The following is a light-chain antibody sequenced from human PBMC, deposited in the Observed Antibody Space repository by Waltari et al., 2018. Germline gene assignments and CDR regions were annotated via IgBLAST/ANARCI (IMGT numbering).Light chain of an antibody. Sequence: DIQMTQSPSTLSASVGDRVTITCRASQSISSWLAWYQQKPGKAPKHLIYKASTLQSGIPSRFSGSGAGTDFTLTISSLHPDDFATYYCQQYHTYWAFGQGTKVEIK. CDR2: KAS. CDR1: QSISSW. CDR3: QQYHTYWA. V-gene: IGKV1-5*03. J-gene: IGKJ1*01.